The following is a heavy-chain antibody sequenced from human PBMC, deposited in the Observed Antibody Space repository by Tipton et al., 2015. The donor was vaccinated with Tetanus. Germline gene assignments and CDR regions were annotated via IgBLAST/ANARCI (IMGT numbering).Heavy chain of an antibody. D-gene: IGHD4-23*01. V-gene: IGHV1-18*04. CDR3: ARGPPGGDSRYGDFGL. CDR1: GYSFTSYG. J-gene: IGHJ2*01. Sequence: QLVQSGAEVKKPGASVKVSCKASGYSFTSYGISWVRQAPGQGLEWMGWISAYHGNSNYAQKLQGRVTMTTDTSTSTAYMELRSLRSDDTAVYCCARGPPGGDSRYGDFGLWGRGTLVTVSS. CDR2: ISAYHGNS.